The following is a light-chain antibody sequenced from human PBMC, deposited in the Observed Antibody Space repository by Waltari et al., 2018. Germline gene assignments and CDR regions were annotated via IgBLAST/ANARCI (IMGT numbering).Light chain of an antibody. V-gene: IGKV2-30*02. J-gene: IGKJ1*01. CDR3: LHATFWPWT. Sequence: DVVVTQSPLSLPVTLGQPASVSCRSSRSLAHSDGNTYLSWFHQGPGQSPRRLIYKVSNRDSGVPDRFSGSGSGTDFTLKINRVEAEDVGLYYCLHATFWPWTFGQGTKVEI. CDR1: RSLAHSDGNTY. CDR2: KVS.